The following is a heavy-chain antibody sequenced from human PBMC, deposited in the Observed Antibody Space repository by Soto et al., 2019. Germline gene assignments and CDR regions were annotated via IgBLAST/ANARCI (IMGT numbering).Heavy chain of an antibody. V-gene: IGHV3-21*01. CDR1: GFTFSSYS. CDR2: ISSSSSYI. J-gene: IGHJ6*03. D-gene: IGHD4-17*01. Sequence: EVQLVESGGGLVKPGGSLRLSCASSGFTFSSYSMHWVRQAPGKGLEWVSSISSSSSYIYYADSVKGRCTIFRDHHKNSLYLQMNSLRAEDTAVYYCARDADYGDDYYMDVWGKGTTVTVSS. CDR3: ARDADYGDDYYMDV.